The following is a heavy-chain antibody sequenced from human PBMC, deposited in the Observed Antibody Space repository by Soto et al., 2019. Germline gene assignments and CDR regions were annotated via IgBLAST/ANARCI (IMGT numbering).Heavy chain of an antibody. Sequence: SETLSLTCTVSGGSIRNVYWSWIRQPPGKGLEWIGFIFHSGNAKYNPSLKSRVTISVDTSKNQFSLSLDPVTAADTAVYFCARAHAPTLPFDYWGQGTLVTVSS. J-gene: IGHJ4*01. CDR3: ARAHAPTLPFDY. CDR2: IFHSGNA. CDR1: GGSIRNVY. V-gene: IGHV4-59*01. D-gene: IGHD2-2*01.